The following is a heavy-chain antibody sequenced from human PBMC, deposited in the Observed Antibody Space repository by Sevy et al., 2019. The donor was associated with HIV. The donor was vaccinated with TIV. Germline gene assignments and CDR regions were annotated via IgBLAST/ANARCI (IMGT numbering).Heavy chain of an antibody. Sequence: GGSLRLSCAASGFTFSSYAMSWVRQAPGKGLEWVSAISGSGGSTYYADSVKGRFTISRDNSKNTLYLRMNSLRAEDTAVYYCAKGGIDGYNWPEAFDIWGQGTMVTVSS. D-gene: IGHD5-12*01. V-gene: IGHV3-23*01. J-gene: IGHJ3*02. CDR2: ISGSGGST. CDR3: AKGGIDGYNWPEAFDI. CDR1: GFTFSSYA.